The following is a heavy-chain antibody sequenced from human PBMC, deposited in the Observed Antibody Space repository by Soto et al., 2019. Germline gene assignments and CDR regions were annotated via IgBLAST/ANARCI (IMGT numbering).Heavy chain of an antibody. CDR3: ASQEEYASSWFDFDF. J-gene: IGHJ4*02. D-gene: IGHD6-13*01. Sequence: GESLKISCKVSGYTSSSYWISWVRQKPGKGLEWMGRIDPSDSQTNYSPSFRGHVSISADKSIGTAYLQWSSLKASDTAIYYCASQEEYASSWFDFDFWGRGTLVTVSS. CDR2: IDPSDSQT. CDR1: GYTSSSYW. V-gene: IGHV5-10-1*01.